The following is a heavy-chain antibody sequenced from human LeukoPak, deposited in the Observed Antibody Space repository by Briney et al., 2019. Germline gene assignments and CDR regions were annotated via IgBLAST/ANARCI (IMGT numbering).Heavy chain of an antibody. CDR2: ISYDGSNK. CDR3: AKGALIYYDILTGYYAYFDY. D-gene: IGHD3-9*01. V-gene: IGHV3-30*18. J-gene: IGHJ4*02. CDR1: GFTFSSYG. Sequence: GRSLRLSCAASGFTFSSYGMHWVRQAPGKGLEWVAVISYDGSNKYYADSVKGRFTISRDNSKNTLYLQMNSLRAEDTAVYYCAKGALIYYDILTGYYAYFDYWGQGTLVTVPS.